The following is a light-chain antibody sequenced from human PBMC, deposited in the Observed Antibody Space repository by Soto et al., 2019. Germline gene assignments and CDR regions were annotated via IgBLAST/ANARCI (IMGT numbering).Light chain of an antibody. CDR1: QSVNIN. CDR3: QQYKDWPPLT. CDR2: GAS. Sequence: EIVMTQSPVTLSASPGERVTLSCRASQSVNINLAWYHQRHGQAPRVLIYGASNSASGIPDKFSGSGSGTDFTLTISSLEPDDFALYFCQQYKDWPPLTFGGGTRVEIK. J-gene: IGKJ4*01. V-gene: IGKV3D-15*01.